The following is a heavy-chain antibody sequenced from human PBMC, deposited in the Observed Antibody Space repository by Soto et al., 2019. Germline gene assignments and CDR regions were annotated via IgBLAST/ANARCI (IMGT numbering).Heavy chain of an antibody. V-gene: IGHV4-30-2*01. CDR1: DGSMSGGGYS. J-gene: IGHJ3*02. CDR3: ARVASSSSDDAVDI. Sequence: VGDGSMSGGGYSWSWNQQPPWKGLEWIGYIYHSGSTYYNPSLKSRVTISVDRSKNQFSLKLSSVTAADTAVYYCARVASSSSDDAVDIWGPGTMVTVSS. D-gene: IGHD6-6*01. CDR2: IYHSGST.